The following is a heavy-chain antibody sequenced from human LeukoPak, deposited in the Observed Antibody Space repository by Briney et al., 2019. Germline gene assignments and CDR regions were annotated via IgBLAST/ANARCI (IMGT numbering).Heavy chain of an antibody. V-gene: IGHV4-59*08. D-gene: IGHD6-13*01. CDR2: IYYSGST. CDR3: ARSNSSWYQAFDY. Sequence: SETLSLTCTVSGGSISSYDWSWIRQPPGKGLEWIGYIYYSGSTNYNPSLKSRVTISVDTSKNQFSLKLSSVTAADTAVYYCARSNSSWYQAFDYWGQGTLVTVSS. CDR1: GGSISSYD. J-gene: IGHJ4*02.